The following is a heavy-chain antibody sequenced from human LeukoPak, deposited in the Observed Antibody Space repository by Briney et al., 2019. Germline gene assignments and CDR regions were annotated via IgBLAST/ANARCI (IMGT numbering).Heavy chain of an antibody. J-gene: IGHJ4*02. D-gene: IGHD3-10*01. V-gene: IGHV1-18*01. CDR1: GYTFTSYG. Sequence: GASVKVSCKASGYTFTSYGISWVRQAPGQGLEWMGWIGAYNGNTNYAQKLQGRVTMTTDTSTSTAYMELRSLRSDDTAVYYCARSITMVRGVPNEYYFDYWGQGTLVTVSS. CDR2: IGAYNGNT. CDR3: ARSITMVRGVPNEYYFDY.